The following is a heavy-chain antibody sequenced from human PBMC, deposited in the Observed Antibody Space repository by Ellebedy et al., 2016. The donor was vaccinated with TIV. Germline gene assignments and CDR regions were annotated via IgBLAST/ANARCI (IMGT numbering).Heavy chain of an antibody. CDR1: GYTFTNYW. CDR3: ARQRTSATAPVGYYGLDV. J-gene: IGHJ6*02. V-gene: IGHV5-10-1*01. CDR2: IEPGDSQT. Sequence: PGGSLRLSCDIAGYTFTNYWINWVRHMPGKGLEWMGRIEPGDSQTRYSPSFEGHVTISADKSISSSYLEWSNLKASDTAVYFCARQRTSATAPVGYYGLDVWGQGTTVTVSS. D-gene: IGHD1-26*01.